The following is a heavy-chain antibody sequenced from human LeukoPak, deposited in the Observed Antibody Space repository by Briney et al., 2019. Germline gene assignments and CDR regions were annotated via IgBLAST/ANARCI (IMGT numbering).Heavy chain of an antibody. V-gene: IGHV1-18*01. CDR3: ARDKAVTTELTQYFHH. J-gene: IGHJ1*01. CDR1: GYTFTSNG. CDR2: FSAYDGNT. D-gene: IGHD4-11*01. Sequence: ASVKVSCKASGYTFTSNGITWVRQAPGQGLEWMGWFSAYDGNTNSAQKLQGRLTMTTDTSTSTAYMELRSLTSDDTAVYYCARDKAVTTELTQYFHHWGQGTLVTVSS.